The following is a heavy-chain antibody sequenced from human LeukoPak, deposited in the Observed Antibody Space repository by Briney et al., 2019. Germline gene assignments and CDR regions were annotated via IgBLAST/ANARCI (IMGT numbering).Heavy chain of an antibody. D-gene: IGHD2-15*01. Sequence: GGSLRLSCAASGLTFSSYWMTWVRQAPGKGLEWVANIKQDGSETYYVDSVKGRFTISRDNAKNSLYLQMNSLRVEDTAVYYCARDGISGATVFDYWGQGTLVTVSS. J-gene: IGHJ4*02. CDR3: ARDGISGATVFDY. CDR1: GLTFSSYW. CDR2: IKQDGSET. V-gene: IGHV3-7*01.